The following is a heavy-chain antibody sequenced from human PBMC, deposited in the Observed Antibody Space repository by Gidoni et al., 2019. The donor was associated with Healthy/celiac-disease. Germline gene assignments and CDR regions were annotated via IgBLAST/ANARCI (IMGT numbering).Heavy chain of an antibody. J-gene: IGHJ4*02. D-gene: IGHD3-10*01. V-gene: IGHV4-4*07. CDR1: GGSISSYY. Sequence: QVQLQESGPGLVKPPETLSLTCTVSGGSISSYYWSWIRQPAGKGLEWIGRIYTSGSTNYHHSLKSRVTMSVDTSKNQFSLKLSSVTAADTAVYYCAREGVYGSGSFDYWGQGTLVTVSS. CDR3: AREGVYGSGSFDY. CDR2: IYTSGST.